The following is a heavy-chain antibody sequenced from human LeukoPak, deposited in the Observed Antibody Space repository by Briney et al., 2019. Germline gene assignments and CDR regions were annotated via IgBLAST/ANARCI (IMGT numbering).Heavy chain of an antibody. CDR1: ELTFSNYW. Sequence: GGSLRLSCAASELTFSNYWMHWVRQAPGKGLVWVSRINTDGGTTSYADSVKGRFTISRDNAKNTLYLEMNSLGAEDTAVYYCARGPAANSGNYYVGDYWGQGTLVTVSS. CDR2: INTDGGTT. V-gene: IGHV3-74*01. D-gene: IGHD1-26*01. CDR3: ARGPAANSGNYYVGDY. J-gene: IGHJ4*02.